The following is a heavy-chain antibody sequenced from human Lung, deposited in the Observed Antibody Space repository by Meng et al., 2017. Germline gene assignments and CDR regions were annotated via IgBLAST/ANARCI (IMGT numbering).Heavy chain of an antibody. D-gene: IGHD6-19*01. V-gene: IGHV6-1*01. J-gene: IGHJ4*02. Sequence: QVHLQLSRPGLVTPSQTLSLICAISGDSVSSNSAAWNWTRQSPSSGLEWLGRTYCRSKWYNGYAVSVRSRITINPDTSKNQFSLQLNSVTPEDTAVYCCARSQQWLDSWGQGTLVTVSS. CDR1: GDSVSSNSAA. CDR3: ARSQQWLDS. CDR2: TYCRSKWYN.